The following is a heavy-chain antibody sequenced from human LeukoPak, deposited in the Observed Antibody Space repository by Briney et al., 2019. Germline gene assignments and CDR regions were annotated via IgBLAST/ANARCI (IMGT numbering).Heavy chain of an antibody. CDR3: AKGYYDSSGYSSQPFDY. Sequence: GVSLRLSCAASGFTFSSYAMSWVRQAPGKGVEWVSAISGSGGSTDYVDSVKGGFTSSRDNSKNTLYLQMNSLRDEDTAVYYCAKGYYDSSGYSSQPFDYWGQGTLVTVSS. D-gene: IGHD3-22*01. J-gene: IGHJ4*02. CDR2: ISGSGGST. V-gene: IGHV3-23*01. CDR1: GFTFSSYA.